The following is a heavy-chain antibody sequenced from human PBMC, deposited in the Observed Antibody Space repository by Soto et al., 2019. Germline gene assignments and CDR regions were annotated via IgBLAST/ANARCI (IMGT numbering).Heavy chain of an antibody. D-gene: IGHD1-1*01. Sequence: QVQLVQSGAEVKTPGASVRVSCETSGYTFTSNAMQWVRQAPGQRLEWMGWINGAGGDTRYSEKFQGRVTITKDTSANTAYRELIGLSFEDTAVYYCARRAGRTGIDYWGQGTLVTVSS. V-gene: IGHV1-3*01. CDR1: GYTFTSNA. CDR3: ARRAGRTGIDY. CDR2: INGAGGDT. J-gene: IGHJ4*02.